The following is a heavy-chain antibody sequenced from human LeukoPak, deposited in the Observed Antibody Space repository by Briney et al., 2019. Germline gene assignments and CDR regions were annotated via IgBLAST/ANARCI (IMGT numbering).Heavy chain of an antibody. CDR2: ISSSDTTI. D-gene: IGHD2-2*01. V-gene: IGHV3-11*01. J-gene: IGHJ4*02. Sequence: GGSLRLSCVASGFTFSDYYMSWIRQAPGKGLEWVSYISSSDTTIYYADSVKGRFTISRDNAKNSLYLQMNSLRVEDTAVYYCARGLPATLLDYWGQGALVTVSS. CDR3: ARGLPATLLDY. CDR1: GFTFSDYY.